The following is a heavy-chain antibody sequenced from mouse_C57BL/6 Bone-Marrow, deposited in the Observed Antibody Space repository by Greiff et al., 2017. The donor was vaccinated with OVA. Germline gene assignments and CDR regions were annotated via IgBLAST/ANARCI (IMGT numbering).Heavy chain of an antibody. CDR1: GFTFSDFY. CDR2: SRNKANDYTT. CDR3: ARDNWDWYFDV. V-gene: IGHV7-1*01. D-gene: IGHD4-1*01. J-gene: IGHJ1*03. Sequence: EVKLMESGGGLVQSGRSLRLSCATSGFTFSDFYMEWVRQAPGKGLEWIAASRNKANDYTTEYSASVKGRFIVSRDTSQSILYLQMHALRAEDTAIYYCARDNWDWYFDVWGTGTTVTVSS.